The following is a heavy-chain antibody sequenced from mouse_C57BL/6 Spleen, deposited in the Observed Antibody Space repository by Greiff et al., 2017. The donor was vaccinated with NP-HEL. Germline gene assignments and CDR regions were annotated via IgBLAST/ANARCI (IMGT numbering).Heavy chain of an antibody. V-gene: IGHV2-9*01. CDR1: GFSLTSYG. Sequence: VHLVESGPGLVAPSQSLSITCTVSGFSLTSYGVAWVRQPPGKGLAWLGVIWGGGSTNYNSALMSRLSLRKDNSKSQVFLKMNSLQTDDTAMYYCAKHGGDYGSSYDYAMDYWGQGTSVTVSS. D-gene: IGHD1-1*01. CDR2: IWGGGST. J-gene: IGHJ4*01. CDR3: AKHGGDYGSSYDYAMDY.